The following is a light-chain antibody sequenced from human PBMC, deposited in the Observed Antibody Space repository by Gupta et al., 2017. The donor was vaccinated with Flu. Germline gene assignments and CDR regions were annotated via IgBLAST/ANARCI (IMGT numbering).Light chain of an antibody. CDR3: QQGYSRPLT. CDR1: QTINTY. V-gene: IGKV1-39*01. CDR2: TAS. J-gene: IGKJ4*01. Sequence: DIQMTQSPSSLSASVGDRVTITCRASQTINTYLNWYQQKPGKAPKLLIYTASKLQSGVPPRFSGSGSGTDFTLTISVLQPEDFATYYCQQGYSRPLTFGGGTKVEIK.